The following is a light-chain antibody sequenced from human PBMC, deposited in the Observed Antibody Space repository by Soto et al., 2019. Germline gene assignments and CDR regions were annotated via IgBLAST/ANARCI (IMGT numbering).Light chain of an antibody. Sequence: EVVMTQSPATVSVSPGERATLSCRASQSVSSDLAWYRQKPGQAPRLLMYGASTRATSISDRFSGSGSGTEFTLTISSLQSEDVAVYYCQQYNKWPLTFGGGTKVDI. V-gene: IGKV3-15*01. CDR2: GAS. CDR3: QQYNKWPLT. J-gene: IGKJ4*01. CDR1: QSVSSD.